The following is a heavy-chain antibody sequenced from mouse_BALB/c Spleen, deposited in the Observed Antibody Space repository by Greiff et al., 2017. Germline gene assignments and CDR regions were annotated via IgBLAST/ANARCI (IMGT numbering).Heavy chain of an antibody. V-gene: IGHV5-17*02. CDR2: ISSGSSTI. D-gene: IGHD1-1*01. CDR3: ARGGVVEDFDY. Sequence: DVMLVESGGGLVQPGGSRKLSCAASGFTFSSFGMHWVRQAPEKGLEWVAYISSGSSTIYYADTVKGRFTISRDNPKNTLFLQMTSLRSEDTAMYYCARGGVVEDFDYWGQGTTLTVSA. J-gene: IGHJ2*01. CDR1: GFTFSSFG.